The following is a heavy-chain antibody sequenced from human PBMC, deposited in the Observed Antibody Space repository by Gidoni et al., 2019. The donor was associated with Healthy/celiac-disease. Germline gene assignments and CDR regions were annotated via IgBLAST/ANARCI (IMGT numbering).Heavy chain of an antibody. Sequence: QVQLQQWGAGLLKPSETLYTTRAVHGGSFSGHYWSWIRQPPGKGLEWIGEINHSGSTNYNPSLKSRVTISVDTSKNQFSLKLSSVTAADTAVYYCARGRGYCSSTSCYRSYYYYYYYMDVWGKGTTVTVSS. CDR1: GGSFSGHY. J-gene: IGHJ6*03. V-gene: IGHV4-34*01. CDR3: ARGRGYCSSTSCYRSYYYYYYYMDV. CDR2: INHSGST. D-gene: IGHD2-2*02.